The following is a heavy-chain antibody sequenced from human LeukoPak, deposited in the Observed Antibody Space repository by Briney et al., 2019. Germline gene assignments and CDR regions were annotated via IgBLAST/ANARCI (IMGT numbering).Heavy chain of an antibody. Sequence: GGSLRLSCAASGFSVSSNYMSWVRQAPGKGLEWVSVIYSGGSTYYADSVKGRFTISRDNSKNTLYLQMNSLRAEDTAVYYCALAVAGTLDYWGQGTLVTVSS. V-gene: IGHV3-53*01. CDR3: ALAVAGTLDY. J-gene: IGHJ4*02. CDR1: GFSVSSNY. D-gene: IGHD6-19*01. CDR2: IYSGGST.